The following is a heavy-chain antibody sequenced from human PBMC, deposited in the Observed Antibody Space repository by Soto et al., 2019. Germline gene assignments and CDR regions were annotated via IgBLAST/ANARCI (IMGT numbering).Heavy chain of an antibody. J-gene: IGHJ4*02. V-gene: IGHV3-30*19. CDR3: ARWGTTGGFDL. CDR2: TSYDGNNK. D-gene: IGHD3-16*01. Sequence: QLQLVESGGGVVQPGTSLRLSCTASGFMFKSYVMHWVRQAPGKGLEWVALTSYDGNNKYYGDSVKGRFTVSRDNSKNTLHLQMDSQRPEDTALYYCARWGTTGGFDLWGQGTLVSVSS. CDR1: GFMFKSYV.